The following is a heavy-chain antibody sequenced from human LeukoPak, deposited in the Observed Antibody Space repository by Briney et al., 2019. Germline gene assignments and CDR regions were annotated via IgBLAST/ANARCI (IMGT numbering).Heavy chain of an antibody. CDR3: ARRWLGDPYGMDV. CDR1: GFIFSNYA. D-gene: IGHD3-10*01. V-gene: IGHV3-23*01. CDR2: LGGLSESV. J-gene: IGHJ6*02. Sequence: GGSLRLSCAASGFIFSNYAMTWVRQAPGKGLEWVSILGGLSESVYYPDSVKGRFTVSRDNSKDTLYLEINSLRGEDTATYYCARRWLGDPYGMDVWGQGTTVAVSS.